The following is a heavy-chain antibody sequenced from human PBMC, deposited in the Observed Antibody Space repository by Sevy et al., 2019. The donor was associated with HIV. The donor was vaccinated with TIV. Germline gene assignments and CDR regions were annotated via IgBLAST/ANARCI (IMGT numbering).Heavy chain of an antibody. CDR1: GYSFTSYW. V-gene: IGHV5-51*01. Sequence: GESLKISCKGSGYSFTSYWIGWVRQMPGKGLERMGIIYPGDSDTRYSPSFQGQVTISADKSISTAYLQWSSLKASDTAMYYCARHSAYYYDSSGYSHFDYWGQRTLVTVSS. CDR2: IYPGDSDT. D-gene: IGHD3-22*01. J-gene: IGHJ4*02. CDR3: ARHSAYYYDSSGYSHFDY.